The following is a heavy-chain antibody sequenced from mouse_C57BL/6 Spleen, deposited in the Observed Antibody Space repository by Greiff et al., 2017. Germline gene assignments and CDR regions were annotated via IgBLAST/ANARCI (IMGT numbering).Heavy chain of an antibody. CDR2: IYPGDGDT. CDR3: ARSYDGSSWGYAMDY. J-gene: IGHJ4*01. D-gene: IGHD1-1*01. CDR1: GYAFSSSW. V-gene: IGHV1-82*01. Sequence: QVQLQQSGPELVKPGASVKISCKASGYAFSSSWMNWVKQRPGKGLEWIGRIYPGDGDTNYNAKFKGKATLTADKSSSTAYMQLSSLTSEDSAVYICARSYDGSSWGYAMDYWGQGTSVTVSS.